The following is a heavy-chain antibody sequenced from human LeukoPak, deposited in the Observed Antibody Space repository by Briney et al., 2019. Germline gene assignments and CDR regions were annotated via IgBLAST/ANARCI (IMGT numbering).Heavy chain of an antibody. V-gene: IGHV1-2*02. CDR1: AYTFPGYY. CDR2: INPNSGGT. Sequence: ASVKVSCKASAYTFPGYYMHWVRQAPGQGLEWMGWINPNSGGTNYAQKFQGRLHMTRDTSISTAYMELRRLRSDDTAVYYCARVRKVAVAAWGHNWFDPWGQGTLVSVSS. D-gene: IGHD6-19*01. J-gene: IGHJ5*02. CDR3: ARVRKVAVAAWGHNWFDP.